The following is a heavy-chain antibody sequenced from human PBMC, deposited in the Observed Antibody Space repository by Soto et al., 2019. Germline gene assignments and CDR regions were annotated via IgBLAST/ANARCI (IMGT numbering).Heavy chain of an antibody. CDR1: GSTFSSYA. CDR2: ISYDGSNK. J-gene: IGHJ6*02. Sequence: PGGSLRLSCAASGSTFSSYAMHWVRQAPGKGLEWVAVISYDGSNKYYADSVKGRFTISRDNSKNTLYLQMNSLRAEDTAVYYCARDGWAATFHYYGMDVWGQGTTVTVSS. D-gene: IGHD2-15*01. V-gene: IGHV3-30-3*01. CDR3: ARDGWAATFHYYGMDV.